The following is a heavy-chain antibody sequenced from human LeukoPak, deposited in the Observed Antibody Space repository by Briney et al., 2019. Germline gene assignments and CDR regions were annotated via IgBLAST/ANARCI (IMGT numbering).Heavy chain of an antibody. CDR3: ARAFPLIAAAGTSRYFDY. CDR1: GYTFTSYD. J-gene: IGHJ4*02. Sequence: ASVKVSCKASGYTFTSYDINWVRQATGQGLEWMGWMNPNSGNTGYAQKFQGRVTMTRNTSISTAYMELSSLRSEDTAVYYCARAFPLIAAAGTSRYFDYWGQGTLVTVSS. CDR2: MNPNSGNT. V-gene: IGHV1-8*01. D-gene: IGHD6-13*01.